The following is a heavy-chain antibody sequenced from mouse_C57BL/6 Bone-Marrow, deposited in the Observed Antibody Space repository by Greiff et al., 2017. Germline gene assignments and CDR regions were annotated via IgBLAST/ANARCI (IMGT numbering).Heavy chain of an antibody. CDR3: ARETSTPSYFDY. D-gene: IGHD5-1*01. CDR1: GIDFSRYW. CDR2: INPDSSTI. Sequence: EVKVEESGGGLVQPGGSLKLSCAASGIDFSRYWMSWVRRAPGKGLEWIGEINPDSSTIKYAPSLKDKFIISRDNAKNTLYLQMSKVRSEDTALYYCARETSTPSYFDYWGQGTTLTVSS. J-gene: IGHJ2*01. V-gene: IGHV4-1*01.